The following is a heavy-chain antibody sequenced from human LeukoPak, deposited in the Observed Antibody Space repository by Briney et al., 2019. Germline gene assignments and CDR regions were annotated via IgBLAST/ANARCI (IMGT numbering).Heavy chain of an antibody. D-gene: IGHD6-13*01. CDR1: GFSFSGYV. Sequence: PGGSLRLSCAGAGFSFSGYVMHWVRQGPGKGLQWVASITAGSNFIDYADSVKGRFTTSRDNPRNSLFLQMNTLRADDMGVYYCARQGQQLAPLDFWGQETLVTVSS. J-gene: IGHJ4*02. CDR2: ITAGSNFI. CDR3: ARQGQQLAPLDF. V-gene: IGHV3-21*01.